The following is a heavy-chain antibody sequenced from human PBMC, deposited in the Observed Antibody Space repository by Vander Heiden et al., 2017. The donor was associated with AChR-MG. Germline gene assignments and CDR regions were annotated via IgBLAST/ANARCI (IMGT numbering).Heavy chain of an antibody. J-gene: IGHJ6*03. CDR1: GFPFSRYR. Sequence: EVQLVESGGGLVKPGGSLRLSCAASGFPFSRYRVNWVRQAPGKGLEWVSSISSSSSYIYYADSVKGRFTISRDNAKNSLYLQMNSLRAEDTAVYYCAGSLYDFWSGYYLYYYYYYMDVWGKGTTVTVSS. CDR2: ISSSSSYI. CDR3: AGSLYDFWSGYYLYYYYYYMDV. V-gene: IGHV3-21*01. D-gene: IGHD3-3*01.